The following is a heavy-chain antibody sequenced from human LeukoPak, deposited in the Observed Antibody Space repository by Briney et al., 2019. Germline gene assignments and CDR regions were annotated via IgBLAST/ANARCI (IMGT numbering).Heavy chain of an antibody. D-gene: IGHD5-12*01. Sequence: GGSLRLSCAASAFTFSSYGMHWVRPAPGKGLEWGAVISYDGSNKYNAGSVRGRFTISRDNSKNTLYLQMNSLRAEDTAVYYCARDRFIVTTGYYYYYGMDVWGQGTTVTVSS. CDR2: ISYDGSNK. J-gene: IGHJ6*02. CDR3: ARDRFIVTTGYYYYYGMDV. V-gene: IGHV3-30*03. CDR1: AFTFSSYG.